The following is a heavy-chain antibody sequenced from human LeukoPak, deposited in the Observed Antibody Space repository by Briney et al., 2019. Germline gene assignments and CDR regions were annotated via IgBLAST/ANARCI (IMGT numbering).Heavy chain of an antibody. D-gene: IGHD1-26*01. V-gene: IGHV3-23*01. CDR3: AKSSGNYAY. CDR2: ISGSGGNT. Sequence: GGSLRLSCAASGFIFSSYAMSWVRQAPGKGLECVSTISGSGGNTYYADSVKGRFTISRDNSKNTLYLQMNSLGAEDTAVYYCAKSSGNYAYWGQGTLVAVSS. J-gene: IGHJ4*02. CDR1: GFIFSSYA.